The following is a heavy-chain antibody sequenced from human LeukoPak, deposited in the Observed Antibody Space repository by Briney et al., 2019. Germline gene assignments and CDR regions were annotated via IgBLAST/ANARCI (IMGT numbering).Heavy chain of an antibody. J-gene: IGHJ4*02. Sequence: SETLSLTCTVSGGSISPYYWSWLRQPPGKGLEWIGYIYSSGSTNYNPSLKSRVTISVDTSKNQFSLKLSSVTAADTAVYYCASLGSSSPKRHYYFDYWGQGTLVTVSS. CDR3: ASLGSSSPKRHYYFDY. CDR2: IYSSGST. V-gene: IGHV4-59*12. CDR1: GGSISPYY. D-gene: IGHD6-6*01.